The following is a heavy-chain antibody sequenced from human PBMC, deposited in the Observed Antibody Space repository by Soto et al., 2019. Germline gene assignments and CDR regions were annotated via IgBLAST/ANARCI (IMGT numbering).Heavy chain of an antibody. Sequence: EVQLLEPGGGLVQPGGSLRLSCAASGFTFSSFFMSWVRQAPGKGLDWVSGIGGNGGGTYYADSVKGWFIISRDNSKNTLYLQMNSLRAEDTAVYYCARDPNGDYLGAFDFWGQKTMVTVSS. D-gene: IGHD4-17*01. CDR3: ARDPNGDYLGAFDF. CDR2: IGGNGGGT. V-gene: IGHV3-23*01. CDR1: GFTFSSFF. J-gene: IGHJ3*01.